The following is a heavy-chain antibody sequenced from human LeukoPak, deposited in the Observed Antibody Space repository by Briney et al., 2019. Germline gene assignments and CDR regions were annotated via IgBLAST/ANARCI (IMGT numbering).Heavy chain of an antibody. CDR3: ARSSVGGMYYVDY. Sequence: GGSVTGTCSASAFPFSGYTMNWVRQGPGKGLEWVSVISGGGDGTYYADSVKGRFTISRDNSRNTVYLQMNSLRAEDTAVYYCARSSVGGMYYVDYWGHGALVTVSS. V-gene: IGHV3-23*01. CDR1: AFPFSGYT. CDR2: ISGGGDGT. D-gene: IGHD3-16*01. J-gene: IGHJ4*01.